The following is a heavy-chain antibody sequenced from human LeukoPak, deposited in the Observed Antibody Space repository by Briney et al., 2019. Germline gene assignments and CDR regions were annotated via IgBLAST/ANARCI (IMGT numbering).Heavy chain of an antibody. CDR3: ATPIVVVPAATSPHYGMDV. D-gene: IGHD2-2*01. CDR2: SDPEDGET. CDR1: GYTLTELS. Sequence: ASVKVSCKVSGYTLTELSMHWVRQAPGKGLEWMGGSDPEDGETIYAQKFQGRVTMTEDTSTDTAYMELSSLRSEDTAVYYCATPIVVVPAATSPHYGMDVWGKGTTVTVSS. J-gene: IGHJ6*04. V-gene: IGHV1-24*01.